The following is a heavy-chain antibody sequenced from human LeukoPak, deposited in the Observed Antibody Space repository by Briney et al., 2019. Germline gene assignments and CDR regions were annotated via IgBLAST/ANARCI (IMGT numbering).Heavy chain of an antibody. CDR1: GGSISSYY. Sequence: SETLSLTCTVSGGSISSYYWSWLRQPPGKGLEWIGYIYYSGSTNYNPSLKSRVTISVDTSKNQFSLKLSSVTAADTAVYYCARGSSFYYYYYYGMDVWGQGTTVTVSS. V-gene: IGHV4-59*01. J-gene: IGHJ6*02. CDR3: ARGSSFYYYYYYGMDV. D-gene: IGHD3-10*01. CDR2: IYYSGST.